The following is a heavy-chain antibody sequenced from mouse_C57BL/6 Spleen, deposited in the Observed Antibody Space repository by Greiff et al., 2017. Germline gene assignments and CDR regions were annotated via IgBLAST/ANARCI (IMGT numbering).Heavy chain of an antibody. CDR1: GYTFTSYW. CDR2: INPSNGGT. D-gene: IGHD2-4*01. V-gene: IGHV1-53*01. CDR3: ARGDYDRPWFAY. J-gene: IGHJ3*01. Sequence: VQLQQPGTELVKPGASVKLSCKASGYTFTSYWMHWVKQRPGQGLEWIGNINPSNGGTNYNEKFKSKATLTVDKSSSTAYKQLSSLTSEDSAVYYCARGDYDRPWFAYWGQGTLVTVSA.